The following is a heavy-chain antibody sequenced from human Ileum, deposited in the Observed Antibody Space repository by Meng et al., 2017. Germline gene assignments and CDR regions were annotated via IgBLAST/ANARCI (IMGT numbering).Heavy chain of an antibody. CDR2: VTRSGDTT. CDR1: GFTFSDYY. Sequence: QVPRVESGGGSFKPGGSRRLSCAASGFTFSDYYMSWVRQAPGKGLEWVSYVTRSGDTTYYADSVKGRFTISRDNAKNSLYLQMNSLRAEDTAVYYCARPQYTYGRDPFEHWGQGALVTVSS. D-gene: IGHD2-2*02. V-gene: IGHV3-11*01. CDR3: ARPQYTYGRDPFEH. J-gene: IGHJ4*02.